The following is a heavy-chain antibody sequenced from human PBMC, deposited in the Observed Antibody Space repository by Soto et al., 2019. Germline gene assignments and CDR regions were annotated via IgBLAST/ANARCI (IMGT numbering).Heavy chain of an antibody. Sequence: PSATLSLTCAVSDGSISSGGYSWSWIRQPPGKGLEWIGYIYHSGSTYYNPSLKSRVTISVDRSKNQFSLKLSSVTAADTAVYYCARGTTVTYNWFDPWGQGTLVTVSS. V-gene: IGHV4-30-2*01. D-gene: IGHD4-4*01. CDR1: DGSISSGGYS. CDR2: IYHSGST. J-gene: IGHJ5*02. CDR3: ARGTTVTYNWFDP.